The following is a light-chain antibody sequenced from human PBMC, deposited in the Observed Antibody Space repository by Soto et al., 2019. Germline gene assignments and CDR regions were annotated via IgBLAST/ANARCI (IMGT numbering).Light chain of an antibody. J-gene: IGKJ2*01. V-gene: IGKV3-20*01. CDR3: QQYGRAPYV. Sequence: IVLTQSPGTLSLSPGERATLSCRASRSVSSNYLAWYQQKPPQAPRLLIYGVSSRATGIPDKFSGSGSGTYFTLSISRLEPKDVAVYYFQQYGRAPYVFGQGNKLEIK. CDR2: GVS. CDR1: RSVSSNY.